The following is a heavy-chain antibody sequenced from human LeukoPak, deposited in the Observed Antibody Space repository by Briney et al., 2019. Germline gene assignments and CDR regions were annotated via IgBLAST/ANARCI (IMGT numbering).Heavy chain of an antibody. D-gene: IGHD3-22*01. CDR2: IYHSGST. CDR1: GGSISSGGYS. CDR3: ARGRDDSSGYYPSYYYYGMDV. J-gene: IGHJ6*02. V-gene: IGHV4-30-2*01. Sequence: SQTLSLTCAVSGGSISSGGYSWSWIRQPPGKGLEWIGYIYHSGSTYYNPSLKSRVTISVDRSKNQFSLKLSSVTAADTAVCYCARGRDDSSGYYPSYYYYGMDVWGQGTTVTVSS.